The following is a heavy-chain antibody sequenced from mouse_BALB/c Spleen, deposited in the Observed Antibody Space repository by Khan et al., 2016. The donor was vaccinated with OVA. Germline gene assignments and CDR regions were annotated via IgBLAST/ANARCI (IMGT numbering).Heavy chain of an antibody. D-gene: IGHD1-2*01. V-gene: IGHV1S29*02. CDR2: IYPHNGDT. J-gene: IGHJ3*01. CDR3: VRSGYGSFAY. Sequence: VQLKESGPEQVKPGASVRVSCRASGYTFTDYIMDWVKQSHGESLEWIGYIYPHNGDTGYNQKFKTKVTLTADTSSSPASMELRSLTSEDSAVYYCVRSGYGSFAYWGQGTLVTVSA. CDR1: GYTFTDYI.